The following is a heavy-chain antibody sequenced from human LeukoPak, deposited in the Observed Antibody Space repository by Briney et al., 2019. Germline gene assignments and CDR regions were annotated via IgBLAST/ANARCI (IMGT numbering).Heavy chain of an antibody. CDR2: VYYSGTT. J-gene: IGHJ6*02. D-gene: IGHD3-22*01. V-gene: IGHV4-39*07. Sequence: SETLSLTCNVSGASINSDTDYWGWIRQPPGKGLEWIGTVYYSGTTYYNPSLKSPVTISVDQSNNQFSLKLSSVTAADTAVYYCARWGHYYDSSGYYYSDYYYGMDVWGQGTTVTVSS. CDR1: GASINSDTDY. CDR3: ARWGHYYDSSGYYYSDYYYGMDV.